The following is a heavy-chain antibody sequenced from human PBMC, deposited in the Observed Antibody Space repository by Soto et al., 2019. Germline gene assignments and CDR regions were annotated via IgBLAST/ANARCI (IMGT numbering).Heavy chain of an antibody. V-gene: IGHV1-69*13. J-gene: IGHJ4*02. CDR3: ATSRVSIAVAGETEYYFDY. Sequence: SVKVSCKASGGTFSSYAISWVRQAPGQGLEWMGWINPICGTTNYAQKFQGRVTMTGDASTSTAYMELSRLRSDDTAVYYCATSRVSIAVAGETEYYFDYWGQGTLVTVSS. CDR1: GGTFSSYA. D-gene: IGHD6-19*01. CDR2: INPICGTT.